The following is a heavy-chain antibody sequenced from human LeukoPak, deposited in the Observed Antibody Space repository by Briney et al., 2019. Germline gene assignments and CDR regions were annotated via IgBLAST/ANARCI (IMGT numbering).Heavy chain of an antibody. V-gene: IGHV4-59*08. CDR1: GGSISSYY. CDR2: IYYSGST. CDR3: ARGYFPSPYDFWTCFDY. J-gene: IGHJ4*02. Sequence: SEALSLTCTVSGGSISSYYWSWIRQPPGKGLEWIGYIYYSGSTNYNPSLKSRVTISVDTSKNQFSLKLSSVTAADTAVYYCARGYFPSPYDFWTCFDYWGQGTLVTVSS. D-gene: IGHD3-3*01.